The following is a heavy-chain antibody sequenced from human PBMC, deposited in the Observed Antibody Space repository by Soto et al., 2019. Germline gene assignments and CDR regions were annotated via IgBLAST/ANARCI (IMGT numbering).Heavy chain of an antibody. J-gene: IGHJ6*02. CDR1: GYIFTSYW. D-gene: IGHD4-17*01. CDR2: IYPGDSDT. V-gene: IGHV5-51*01. Sequence: GESLKISCKASGYIFTSYWIGWVRQMPGKGLEWMGIIYPGDSDTRYSPSFQGQVTISADKSISTAYLQWSSLTASDTAMYYCARQAVTIYYGMDVWGQGTTVTVSS. CDR3: ARQAVTIYYGMDV.